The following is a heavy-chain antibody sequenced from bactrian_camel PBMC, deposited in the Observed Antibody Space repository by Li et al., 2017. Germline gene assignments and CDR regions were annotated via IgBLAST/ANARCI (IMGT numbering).Heavy chain of an antibody. CDR3: ATETVQYVTFCPTAKESSKAY. Sequence: VQLVESGGGSVQAGGSLRLSCAASGYTYSSYCMGWFRQAPGKKREAVAITYTGDGRTWYVDSVKGRFTISKDNAKKTVYLQMDSLKPEDTAVYYCATETVQYVTFCPTAKESSKAYWGQGTQVTVS. CDR2: TYTGDGRT. J-gene: IGHJ4*01. D-gene: IGHD3*01. V-gene: IGHV3S40*01. CDR1: GYTYSSYC.